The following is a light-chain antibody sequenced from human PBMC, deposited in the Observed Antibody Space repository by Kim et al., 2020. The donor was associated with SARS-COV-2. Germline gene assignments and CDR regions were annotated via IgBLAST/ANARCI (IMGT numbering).Light chain of an antibody. CDR2: DAS. CDR3: QQRSNWPLT. Sequence: EIVLTQSPATLSLSPGERATLSCRASQGVNSYLAWYQQKPGQAPRLLIYDASNRATGIPARFSGSGSGTDFTLTISSLEPEDFAVYYCQQRSNWPLTFGGGTKVDIK. V-gene: IGKV3-11*01. J-gene: IGKJ4*01. CDR1: QGVNSY.